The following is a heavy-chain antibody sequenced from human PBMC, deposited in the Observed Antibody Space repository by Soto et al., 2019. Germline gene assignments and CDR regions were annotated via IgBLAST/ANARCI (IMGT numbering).Heavy chain of an antibody. D-gene: IGHD2-2*01. Sequence: EVQLLESGGALVQPGGSLRLSCAGSGFTFINYAMNWVRQAPGKGLEWVSSISGGGDAAFFPDSVRGRFTISRDNSKNTVTLQMNSLGVDDAAVYYCARKILGSTSRPNYWYFDLWGRGTLVPVSS. CDR2: ISGGGDAA. J-gene: IGHJ2*01. V-gene: IGHV3-23*01. CDR3: ARKILGSTSRPNYWYFDL. CDR1: GFTFINYA.